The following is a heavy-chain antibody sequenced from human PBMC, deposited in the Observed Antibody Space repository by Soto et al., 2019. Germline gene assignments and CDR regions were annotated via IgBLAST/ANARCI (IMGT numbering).Heavy chain of an antibody. J-gene: IGHJ1*01. Sequence: GVSVKLCWEACGVGFTCCGRWWVCQATGQGLEWMGWISAYNGNTNYAQKLQGRVTMTTDTSTSTAYMELRSLRSDDTAVYYCARGPPYGDPDPGYFQHWGQGTLVTVSS. CDR1: GVGFTCCG. CDR2: ISAYNGNT. V-gene: IGHV1-18*01. D-gene: IGHD4-17*01. CDR3: ARGPPYGDPDPGYFQH.